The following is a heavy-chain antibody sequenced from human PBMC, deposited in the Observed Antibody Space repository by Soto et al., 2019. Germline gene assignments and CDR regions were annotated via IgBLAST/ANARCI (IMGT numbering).Heavy chain of an antibody. J-gene: IGHJ3*02. V-gene: IGHV3-30*18. CDR3: AKDAAVAFDI. CDR2: MSFDGSNE. Sequence: QVHLVESGGGVVQPGRSLRLSGAASGFTFSNYGMHWVRQAPGKGLEWLAVMSFDGSNEYYADSVQGRLTISRDNSKNTLYLQMNSLRTEVTAVYHCAKDAAVAFDIWGQGTMVTVSS. D-gene: IGHD2-15*01. CDR1: GFTFSNYG.